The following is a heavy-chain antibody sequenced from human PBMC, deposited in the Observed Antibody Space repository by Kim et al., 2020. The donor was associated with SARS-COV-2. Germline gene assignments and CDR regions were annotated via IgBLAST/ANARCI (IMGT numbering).Heavy chain of an antibody. CDR2: INPSGGST. D-gene: IGHD4-17*01. CDR1: GYTFTSYY. J-gene: IGHJ6*02. CDR3: ARDPHGDYLFYGMDV. V-gene: IGHV1-46*01. Sequence: ASVKVSCKASGYTFTSYYMHWVRQAPGQGLEWMGIINPSGGSTSYAQKFQGRVTMTRDTSTSTVYMELSSLRSEDTAVYYCARDPHGDYLFYGMDVWGQGTTVTVSS.